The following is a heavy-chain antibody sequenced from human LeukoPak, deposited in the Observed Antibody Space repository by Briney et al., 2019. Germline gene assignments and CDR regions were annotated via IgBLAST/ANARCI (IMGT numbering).Heavy chain of an antibody. CDR3: ARTYSSGWYLGY. D-gene: IGHD6-19*01. Sequence: PSETLSLTCTVSGGSISSYYWSWIRQPPGKGLEWIGYIYNSGTTYYNPSLKTRVTISIDTSKNQFSLKLSSVTAADTAVYYCARTYSSGWYLGYWGQGTLVTVSS. V-gene: IGHV4-59*01. CDR2: IYNSGTT. J-gene: IGHJ4*02. CDR1: GGSISSYY.